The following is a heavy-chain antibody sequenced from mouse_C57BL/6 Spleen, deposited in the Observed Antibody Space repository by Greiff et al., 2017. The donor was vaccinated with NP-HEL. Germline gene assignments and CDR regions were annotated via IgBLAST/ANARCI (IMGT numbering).Heavy chain of an antibody. Sequence: QVQLQQSGPDLVAPSQSLSITSTVSGFSLTSYGVDWVRQSPGKGLEWLGVIWGVGSTNYNSALKSRLSISKDNSKSQVFLKMNSLQTDDTAMYYCASGTTTMDYWGQGTSVTVSS. V-gene: IGHV2-6*01. J-gene: IGHJ4*01. CDR2: IWGVGST. D-gene: IGHD1-1*01. CDR1: GFSLTSYG. CDR3: ASGTTTMDY.